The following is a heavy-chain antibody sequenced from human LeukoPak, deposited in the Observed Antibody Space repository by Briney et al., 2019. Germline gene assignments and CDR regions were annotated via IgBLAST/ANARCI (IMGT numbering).Heavy chain of an antibody. V-gene: IGHV4-61*02. D-gene: IGHD3-10*01. CDR3: ASTLLWFGDSPQFDY. CDR1: GGSISSGSYY. J-gene: IGHJ4*02. Sequence: SETLSLTCTVSGGSISSGSYYWSWIRQPAGKGQEWIGRIYTSGSTNYNPSLKSRVTISVDTSKNQFSLKLSSVTAADTAVYYCASTLLWFGDSPQFDYWGQGTLVTVSS. CDR2: IYTSGST.